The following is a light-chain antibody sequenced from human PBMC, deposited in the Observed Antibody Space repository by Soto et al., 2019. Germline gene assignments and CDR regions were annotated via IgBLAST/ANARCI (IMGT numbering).Light chain of an antibody. V-gene: IGLV1-47*01. J-gene: IGLJ2*01. Sequence: QAVVTQPPSASGTPGQRVTISCSGSSSNIGSNYVYWYQQLPGTAPKLLIYRNNQRPSGVPDRFSGSKSGASASLAISGLRSEDEADYYCAALDDSLSGVVFGGGTKLIVL. CDR3: AALDDSLSGVV. CDR2: RNN. CDR1: SSNIGSNY.